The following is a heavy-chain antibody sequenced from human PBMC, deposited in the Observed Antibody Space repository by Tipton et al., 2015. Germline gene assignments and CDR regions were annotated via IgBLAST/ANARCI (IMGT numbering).Heavy chain of an antibody. V-gene: IGHV4-59*07. CDR3: ARARGRHGGLFDS. CDR2: IRYSGST. Sequence: TLSLTCTVSNDSISKYYWTWIRQPPGKELEWIGYIRYSGSTNYNPSLKSRVTISVDTSKTQFSLRVSSVTAADTAMYYCARARGRHGGLFDSWGQGTLVTVSS. D-gene: IGHD4-23*01. J-gene: IGHJ4*02. CDR1: NDSISKYY.